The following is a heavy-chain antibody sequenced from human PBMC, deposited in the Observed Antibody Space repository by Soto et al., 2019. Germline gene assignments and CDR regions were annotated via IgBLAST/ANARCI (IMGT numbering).Heavy chain of an antibody. J-gene: IGHJ4*02. CDR2: ISYDGSNK. V-gene: IGHV3-30*18. CDR3: AKDRIAAAGTLDY. CDR1: GFTFSSYG. Sequence: ESGGGVVQPGRSLRLSCAASGFTFSSYGMHWVRQAPGKGLEWVAVISYDGSNKYYADSVKGRFTISRDNSKNTLYLQMNSLRAEDTAVYYCAKDRIAAAGTLDYWGQGTLVTVSS. D-gene: IGHD6-13*01.